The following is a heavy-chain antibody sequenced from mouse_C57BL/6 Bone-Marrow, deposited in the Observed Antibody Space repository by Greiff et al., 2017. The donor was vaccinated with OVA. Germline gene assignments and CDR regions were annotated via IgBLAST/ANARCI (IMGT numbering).Heavy chain of an antibody. J-gene: IGHJ1*03. Sequence: EVKLLESGDGLVKPGGSLKLSCAASGFTFSSSAMSWVRQTPEKRLEWVAYISSGGDYIYYADTVKGRFTISRDNARNTLYLQMSSLKSEDTAMYYCTRGGYFDVWGTGTTVTVSS. CDR3: TRGGYFDV. CDR1: GFTFSSSA. CDR2: ISSGGDYI. V-gene: IGHV5-9-1*02.